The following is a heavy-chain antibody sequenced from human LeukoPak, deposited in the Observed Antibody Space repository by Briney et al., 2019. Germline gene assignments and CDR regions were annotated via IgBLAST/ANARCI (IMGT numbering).Heavy chain of an antibody. J-gene: IGHJ5*02. CDR2: IYYSGST. Sequence: TPSQTLSLTCTVSGGSISSGGYYWSWLRQHPGKGLEWIGYIYYSGSTYYNPSLKSRVTISVDTSKNQFSLKLSSVTAADTAVYYCARRVQHPNWFDPWGQGTLVTVSS. CDR1: GGSISSGGYY. V-gene: IGHV4-31*03. CDR3: ARRVQHPNWFDP.